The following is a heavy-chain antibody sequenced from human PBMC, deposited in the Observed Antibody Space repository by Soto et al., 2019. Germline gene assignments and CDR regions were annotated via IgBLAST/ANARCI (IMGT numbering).Heavy chain of an antibody. J-gene: IGHJ4*02. CDR2: ISGSGDST. CDR3: AKDRKGAIGVAFDY. CDR1: GFTFSSYA. D-gene: IGHD6-19*01. Sequence: GGSLRLSCAASGFTFSSYAMNWVRQAPGKGLEWVSGISGSGDSTYYADSVKGRFTISRDNSKNTLSLQMNSLRAEDTAVYYCAKDRKGAIGVAFDYWGQGALVTVSS. V-gene: IGHV3-23*01.